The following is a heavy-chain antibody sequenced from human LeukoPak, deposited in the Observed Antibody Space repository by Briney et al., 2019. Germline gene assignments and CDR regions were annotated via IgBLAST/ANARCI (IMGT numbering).Heavy chain of an antibody. CDR3: ARGTWGLDY. CDR1: GFTVSSNY. Sequence: GGSLRLSCAASGFTVSSNYMSWVRQAPGKGLEWVSVIYSAGSTHYADSVKGRFTISRNNARNSLFLQMNSLRAEDTAVYYCARGTWGLDYWGQGTLVTVSS. V-gene: IGHV3-53*01. CDR2: IYSAGST. J-gene: IGHJ4*02. D-gene: IGHD7-27*01.